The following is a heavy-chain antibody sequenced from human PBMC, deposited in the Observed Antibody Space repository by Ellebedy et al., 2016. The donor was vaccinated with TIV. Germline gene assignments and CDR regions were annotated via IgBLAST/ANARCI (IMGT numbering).Heavy chain of an antibody. Sequence: GGSLRLSXAASGFTFSSYSMNWVRQAPGKGLEWVSSISSSSSTIYYADSVKGRFTISRDNAKNSLYLQMNSLRAEDTAVYYCAGDSSGWYDYYGMDVWGQGTTVTVSS. J-gene: IGHJ6*02. CDR2: ISSSSSTI. CDR1: GFTFSSYS. CDR3: AGDSSGWYDYYGMDV. V-gene: IGHV3-48*01. D-gene: IGHD6-19*01.